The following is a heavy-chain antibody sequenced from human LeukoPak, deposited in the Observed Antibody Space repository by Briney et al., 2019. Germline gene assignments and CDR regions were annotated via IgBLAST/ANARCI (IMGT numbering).Heavy chain of an antibody. CDR1: GFSISTSGVG. Sequence: SGPTLVKPTQTLTLTCTFSGFSISTSGVGVGWIRQPPGKALEWLAFIYWNDDKRYSPSLKSRLTITNDTSKNQVVLTMTNMDPVDTATYYCAHGRHECSSIGCYSPLLWFGELPPFDYWGQGTLVSVSS. D-gene: IGHD3-10*01. V-gene: IGHV2-5*01. CDR3: AHGRHECSSIGCYSPLLWFGELPPFDY. J-gene: IGHJ4*02. CDR2: IYWNDDK.